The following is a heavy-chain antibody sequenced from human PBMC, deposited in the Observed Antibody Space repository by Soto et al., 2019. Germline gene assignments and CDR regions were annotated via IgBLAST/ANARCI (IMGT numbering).Heavy chain of an antibody. J-gene: IGHJ5*02. CDR3: AKDFGAWSDS. Sequence: QVHLVESGGGVVQPGRSLTISCVGSGFAFSIYGMHWVRQAPAQGLEWVALISYDGTDKYYADSVKGRFSISRDNSKQTLSLQMDSVRPEDTAVYYCAKDFGAWSDSWGQGTLVNVSS. D-gene: IGHD6-19*01. CDR1: GFAFSIYG. V-gene: IGHV3-30*18. CDR2: ISYDGTDK.